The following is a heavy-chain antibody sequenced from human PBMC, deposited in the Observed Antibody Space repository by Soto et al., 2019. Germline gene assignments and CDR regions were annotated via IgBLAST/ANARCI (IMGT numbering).Heavy chain of an antibody. CDR3: AREQRLFHGFDT. CDR2: INPNSGDT. J-gene: IGHJ3*02. CDR1: GYTFTGYY. Sequence: QVQLVQSGAEVKKPGASVKVSCEASGYTFTGYYLHWVRQAPGQGLEWMGWINPNSGDTNYAQKFQGRVTMTRDTSIYTAYMVLTKLNTDDTAIFYCAREQRLFHGFDTWGQGTMVTVSS. D-gene: IGHD3-3*01. V-gene: IGHV1-2*02.